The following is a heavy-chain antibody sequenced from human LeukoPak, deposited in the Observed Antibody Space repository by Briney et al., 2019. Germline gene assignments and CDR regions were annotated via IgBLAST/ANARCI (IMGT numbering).Heavy chain of an antibody. CDR1: GDSISSFS. J-gene: IGHJ4*02. CDR2: LYYSGTA. CDR3: ARGPSSGQYVSPLDY. D-gene: IGHD6-25*01. Sequence: SETLSLACTVSGDSISSFSWSWIRQSPGKRLEWIGYLYYSGTANYNPSLRSRVTISSDTSKNQFSLKLSSLTAADTAMYYCARGPSSGQYVSPLDYWGQGTLVTVSS. V-gene: IGHV4-59*01.